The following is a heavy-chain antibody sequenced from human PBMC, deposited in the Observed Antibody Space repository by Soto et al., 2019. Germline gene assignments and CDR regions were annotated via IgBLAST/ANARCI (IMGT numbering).Heavy chain of an antibody. D-gene: IGHD3-22*01. CDR3: ARGRTVRNYADDSSDYFYFFDY. J-gene: IGHJ4*02. Sequence: PSETLSLTCTVSGDSISTFYWGWMRQSPGKELEWIGYVYYTGSTNYNPSLKSRVTISVDRSKNRFSLKLTSANAADTAVYYCARGRTVRNYADDSSDYFYFFDYWGQGTQVTVSS. CDR2: VYYTGST. CDR1: GDSISTFY. V-gene: IGHV4-59*01.